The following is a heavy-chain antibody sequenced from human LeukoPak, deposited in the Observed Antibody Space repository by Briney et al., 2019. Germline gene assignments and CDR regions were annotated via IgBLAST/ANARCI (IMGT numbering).Heavy chain of an antibody. Sequence: PSETLSLTCTAYGGSISSYYWSWIRQPPGKGLEWIGYIYYSGSTNYNPSLKSRVTISVDTSKNQFSLKLSSVTAADTAVYYSAKLRGGPDYYYYYYMDVWGKRTTVTVSS. V-gene: IGHV4-59*01. CDR1: GGSISSYY. CDR2: IYYSGST. CDR3: AKLRGGPDYYYYYYMDV. J-gene: IGHJ6*03. D-gene: IGHD4-23*01.